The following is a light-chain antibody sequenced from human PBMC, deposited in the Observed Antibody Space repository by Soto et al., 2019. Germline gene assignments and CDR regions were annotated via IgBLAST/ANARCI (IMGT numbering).Light chain of an antibody. CDR1: TRDVGRYNL. CDR2: EGS. J-gene: IGLJ3*02. CDR3: GTYGGSGTLL. Sequence: QSALTQPASVSGSPGQSITISCTGTTRDVGRYNLVSWYQQLPAKAPRLMIYEGSERPSGVSDRFSGSQSGSTASLTISGLQAEDEADYYCGTYGGSGTLLFGGGTKVTVL. V-gene: IGLV2-23*01.